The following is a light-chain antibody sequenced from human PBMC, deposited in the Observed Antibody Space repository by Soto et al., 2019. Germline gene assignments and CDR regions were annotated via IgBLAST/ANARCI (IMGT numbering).Light chain of an antibody. CDR2: AAS. CDR3: QQSYSTPYT. J-gene: IGKJ2*01. V-gene: IGKV1-39*01. CDR1: QSISSY. Sequence: DIQMTQSPSSLSSSVGDRVTITCRASQSISSYLNWYQQKPGKDPKLLIYAASSLQSGVPSRFSGSASGTDFTLTISSLQPEDFATYYCQQSYSTPYTFGQGTKLEIK.